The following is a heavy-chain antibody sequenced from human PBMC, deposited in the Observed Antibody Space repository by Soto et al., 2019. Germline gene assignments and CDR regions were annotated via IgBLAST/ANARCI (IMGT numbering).Heavy chain of an antibody. Sequence: EVQLVESGGDLVQPGGSLRLSCAASGFTFSDHYLDWVRQAPGKGLEWVGLITNKAASYAAHYAASVRGRFTISRDDSENTVYLQMNTLKLEDTAVYYCIDCGCSAFDSWGQGTLVTVSS. CDR2: ITNKAASYAA. CDR3: IDCGCSAFDS. CDR1: GFTFSDHY. D-gene: IGHD2-21*01. J-gene: IGHJ4*02. V-gene: IGHV3-72*01.